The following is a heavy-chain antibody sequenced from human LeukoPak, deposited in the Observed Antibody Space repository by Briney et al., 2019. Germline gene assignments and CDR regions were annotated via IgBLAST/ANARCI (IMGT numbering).Heavy chain of an antibody. D-gene: IGHD3-10*01. V-gene: IGHV1-2*02. J-gene: IGHJ6*03. CDR3: ASVGGSGSYNRYYYYMDV. CDR2: INTNSGGT. CDR1: GYTFTSYY. Sequence: ASVKVSCKASGYTFTSYYMHWVRQAPGQGLEWMGWINTNSGGTNYAQKFQGRVTMTRDTSISTAYLELSRLRSDDTAVYYCASVGGSGSYNRYYYYMDVWGKGTTVTISS.